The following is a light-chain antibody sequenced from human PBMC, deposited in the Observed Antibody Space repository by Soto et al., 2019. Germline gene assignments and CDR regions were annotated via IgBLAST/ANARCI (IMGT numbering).Light chain of an antibody. CDR2: AAS. V-gene: IGKV1-9*01. Sequence: DIQLTQSPSFLSASVGDRVTIAFLASQGISSYLAWYQQKPGKAPKLLIYAASTLQSGVPSRFSGSGSGTEFTLTISSLQPEDFATYYCQQLNSYPRVTFGQGTRLETK. CDR3: QQLNSYPRVT. J-gene: IGKJ5*01. CDR1: QGISSY.